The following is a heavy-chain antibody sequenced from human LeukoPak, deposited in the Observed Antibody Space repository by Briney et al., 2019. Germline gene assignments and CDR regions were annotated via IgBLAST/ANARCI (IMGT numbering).Heavy chain of an antibody. CDR3: AKGLRVNSGYHPDY. D-gene: IGHD3-22*01. CDR1: GFTFSSYA. CDR2: ITGSDDAT. Sequence: GGSLRLSCAASGFTFSSYAMTWVRQAPGKGLEWVSTITGSDDATYYAGSVKGRFTISRDYSRNTVYLQLNSLRAEDSAMYYCAKGLRVNSGYHPDYWGQGTLVTVSS. J-gene: IGHJ4*02. V-gene: IGHV3-23*01.